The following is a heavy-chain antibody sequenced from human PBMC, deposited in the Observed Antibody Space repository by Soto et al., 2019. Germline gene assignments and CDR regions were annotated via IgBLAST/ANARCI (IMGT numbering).Heavy chain of an antibody. Sequence: QVQLQQWGAGLLKPSETLSLTCAVYGGSFSGYYWSWIRQPPGKGLEWIGEINHSGSTNYNPSLKSRVTISVDTSKNQFSLRLDSVTAADTAVYYCARDRPDDLNSFDAFDIWGQGTMVTVSS. V-gene: IGHV4-34*01. D-gene: IGHD1-1*01. J-gene: IGHJ3*02. CDR1: GGSFSGYY. CDR2: INHSGST. CDR3: ARDRPDDLNSFDAFDI.